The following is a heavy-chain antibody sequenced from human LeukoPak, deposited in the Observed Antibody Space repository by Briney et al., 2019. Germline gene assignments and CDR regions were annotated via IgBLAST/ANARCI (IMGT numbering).Heavy chain of an antibody. CDR1: GFTFGDYA. D-gene: IGHD5-18*01. J-gene: IGHJ4*02. CDR2: IRSKTHSGAT. Sequence: GGSLRPSCTASGFTFGDYAMSWFRQAPGKGLEWLGFIRSKTHSGATEYAASVRGRFTISRDDSKSIAYLRMNSLKIEDTAMYYCTRGYSYGFHWGQGTLVTVSS. CDR3: TRGYSYGFH. V-gene: IGHV3-49*03.